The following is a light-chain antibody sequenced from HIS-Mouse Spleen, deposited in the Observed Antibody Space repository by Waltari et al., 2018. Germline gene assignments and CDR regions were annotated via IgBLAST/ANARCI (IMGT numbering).Light chain of an antibody. V-gene: IGLV3-21*03. J-gene: IGLJ2*01. Sequence: SYVLTQPPSVSVAPGKTARITCGGNNIGSKSVHWYQQKPGQAPGLVVYEDSDRASGAPGQAPGLFGYDDGDRRSGIPERFSGSNSGNTATLTISRVEAGDEADYYCQVWDSSSDHVVFGGGTKLTVL. CDR2: EDS. CDR3: QVWDSSSDHVV. CDR1: NIGSKS.